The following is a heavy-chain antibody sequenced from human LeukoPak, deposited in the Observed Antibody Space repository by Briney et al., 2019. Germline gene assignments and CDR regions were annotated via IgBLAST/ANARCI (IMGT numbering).Heavy chain of an antibody. Sequence: GGSLRLSSAASGFTFSNAWMSWVRQAPGKGLEWVGRIKSKTDGGTTDYAAPVKGRFTISRDDSKNTLYLQMNSLKTEDTAVYYCTTDWYGSGSYYQFPFDYWGQGTLVTVSS. V-gene: IGHV3-15*01. CDR3: TTDWYGSGSYYQFPFDY. J-gene: IGHJ4*02. CDR1: GFTFSNAW. D-gene: IGHD3-10*01. CDR2: IKSKTDGGTT.